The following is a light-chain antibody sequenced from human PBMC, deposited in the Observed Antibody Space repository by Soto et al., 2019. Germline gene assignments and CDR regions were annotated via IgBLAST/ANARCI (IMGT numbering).Light chain of an antibody. CDR2: AAS. Sequence: EIVLTQSPGTLSLSPGERATLSCRASQSVSSYYLAWYQQKPGQAPRLLIYAASSRATGIPDRFSGSGSGTDFALTISRVEPEDFAIYFCQQYGSSPGTFGQGTKVDI. CDR1: QSVSSYY. J-gene: IGKJ1*01. V-gene: IGKV3-20*01. CDR3: QQYGSSPGT.